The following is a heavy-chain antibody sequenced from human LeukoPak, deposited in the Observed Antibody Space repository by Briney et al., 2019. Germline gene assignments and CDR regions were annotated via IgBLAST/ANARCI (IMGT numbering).Heavy chain of an antibody. V-gene: IGHV4-59*08. CDR2: IQNSAIYRAKI. CDR3: ARLSSTLYYSVDV. Sequence: SETLSLTCAVSGGSISSYYWTWIRQPPGKGLEWVGYIQNSAIYRAKIKSSPSLQSRVSLSINTSKNQVSLTVNSVTAADTAVYYCARLSSTLYYSVDVWGPGTAVTVSS. CDR1: GGSISSYY. J-gene: IGHJ6*02. D-gene: IGHD1-26*01.